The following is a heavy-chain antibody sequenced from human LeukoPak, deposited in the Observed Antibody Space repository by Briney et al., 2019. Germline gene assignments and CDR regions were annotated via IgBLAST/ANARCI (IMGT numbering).Heavy chain of an antibody. Sequence: GASVKVSCKASGYTFTSYGISWVRQAPGQGLEWMGWISAYNGNTNYAQKLQGRVTMTTDTSTSTAYMKLRSLRSDDTAVYYCARSDYYDSSGYYLSFDYWGQGTLVTVSS. CDR2: ISAYNGNT. D-gene: IGHD3-22*01. J-gene: IGHJ4*02. V-gene: IGHV1-18*01. CDR1: GYTFTSYG. CDR3: ARSDYYDSSGYYLSFDY.